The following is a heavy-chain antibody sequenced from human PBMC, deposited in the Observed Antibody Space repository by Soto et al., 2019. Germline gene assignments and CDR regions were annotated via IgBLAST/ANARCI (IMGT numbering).Heavy chain of an antibody. CDR2: IYYSGST. J-gene: IGHJ6*02. CDR3: APGRYYGMDV. V-gene: IGHV4-39*01. CDR1: GGSISSCSYY. Sequence: SETLSLTCTVSGGSISSCSYYWGWIRQPPGKGLEWIGSIYYSGSTYYDPSLKSRVTISVDTSKNQFSLKLSSVTAADTAVYYCAPGRYYGMDVWGQGTTVTVSS.